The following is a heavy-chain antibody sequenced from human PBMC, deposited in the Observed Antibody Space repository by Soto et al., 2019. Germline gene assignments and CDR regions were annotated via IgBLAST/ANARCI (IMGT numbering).Heavy chain of an antibody. J-gene: IGHJ6*02. CDR1: GYTFTDYH. V-gene: IGHV1-2*02. CDR3: ARGLDCSGNSCYTRVYYGMDV. CDR2: INPNSGDT. Sequence: VASVKVSCKASGYTFTDYHIHWVRQAPGQGLEWMGWINPNSGDTKYAKKFQGRVTMTRDTSISTAYMELSRLRFDDTAVYYCARGLDCSGNSCYTRVYYGMDVWGQGTTVTV. D-gene: IGHD2-2*02.